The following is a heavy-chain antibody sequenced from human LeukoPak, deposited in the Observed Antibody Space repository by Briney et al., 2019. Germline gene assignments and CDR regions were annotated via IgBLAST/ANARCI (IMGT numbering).Heavy chain of an antibody. D-gene: IGHD3-10*01. CDR1: GFTFSNYV. V-gene: IGHV3-30*03. CDR3: ARVKLGASPFSFDY. Sequence: GGSLRLSCAASGFTFSNYVVSWVRQAPGKGLEWVAVISYDGSNKYYADSVKGRFTISRDNSKNTLYLQMNSLRAEDTAVYYCARVKLGASPFSFDYWGQGTLVTVSS. J-gene: IGHJ4*02. CDR2: ISYDGSNK.